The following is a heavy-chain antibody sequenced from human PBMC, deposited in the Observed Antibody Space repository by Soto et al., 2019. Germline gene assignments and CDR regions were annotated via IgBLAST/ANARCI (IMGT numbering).Heavy chain of an antibody. CDR1: GGSISSYY. CDR2: IYYSGST. CDR3: AGEQLERPLFDY. V-gene: IGHV4-59*12. J-gene: IGHJ4*02. D-gene: IGHD1-1*01. Sequence: SETLSLTCTVSGGSISSYYWSWIRQPPRKGLEWIGYIYYSGSTNYNPSLKSRVTISVDTSKNQFSLKLSSVTAADTAVYYCAGEQLERPLFDYWGQGTLVTVSS.